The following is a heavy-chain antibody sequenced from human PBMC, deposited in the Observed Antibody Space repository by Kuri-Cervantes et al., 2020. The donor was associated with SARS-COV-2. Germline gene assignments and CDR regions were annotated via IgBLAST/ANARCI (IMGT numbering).Heavy chain of an antibody. CDR3: ARSWGNWRYMDV. V-gene: IGHV1-46*01. J-gene: IGHJ6*03. CDR2: INPSGGST. Sequence: ASVKVSCKASGYTFTVYGVTWVRQAPGQGLEWMGIINPSGGSTSYAQKFQGRVTMTRDTSTSTVYMELSSLRSEDTAVYYCARSWGNWRYMDVWGKGTTVTVSS. CDR1: GYTFTVYG. D-gene: IGHD1-1*01.